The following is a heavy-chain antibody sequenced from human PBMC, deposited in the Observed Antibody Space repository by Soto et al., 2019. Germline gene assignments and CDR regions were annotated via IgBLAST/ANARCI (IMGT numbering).Heavy chain of an antibody. CDR2: SYSSGST. D-gene: IGHD6-13*01. CDR1: GGAISFYN. CDR3: ARGDSTTHGDSFDI. J-gene: IGHJ3*02. Sequence: SETLSLTCTVSGGAISFYNWNWIRQSPGKGLEWIGYSYSSGSTNYNPSLKSRVTISVDTPKNQSSLQLTYVTAADTAVYYCARGDSTTHGDSFDIWGQGTMVTVSS. V-gene: IGHV4-59*01.